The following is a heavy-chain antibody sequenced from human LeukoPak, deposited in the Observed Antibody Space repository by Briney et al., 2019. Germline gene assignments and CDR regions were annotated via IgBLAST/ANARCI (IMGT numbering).Heavy chain of an antibody. J-gene: IGHJ3*02. CDR3: ASPISMMVVVSVSGDAFDI. CDR2: MNPNSGNT. Sequence: GASVKVSCKASGYTFTSYDINWVRQTTGQGLEWMGWMNPNSGNTGYAQKFQGRVTITADKSTSTAYMELSSLRSEDTAVYYCASPISMMVVVSVSGDAFDIWGQGTMVTVSS. CDR1: GYTFTSYD. D-gene: IGHD3-22*01. V-gene: IGHV1-8*03.